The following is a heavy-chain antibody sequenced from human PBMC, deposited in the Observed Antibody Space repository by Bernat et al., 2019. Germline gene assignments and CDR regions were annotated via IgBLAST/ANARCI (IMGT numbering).Heavy chain of an antibody. D-gene: IGHD2-21*02. J-gene: IGHJ2*01. V-gene: IGHV3-21*05. CDR1: GFTFSSYG. Sequence: EVQLVESGGGLVNPGGSLRVSCAGSGFTFSSYGMNWVRQAPGKGLEWVSYISTSGTYIYYADSVRGRFTISRDNAKNSLYLQMNILRAEDTAIYYCARDLTALRTWYLDLWGRGTMVTVSS. CDR2: ISTSGTYI. CDR3: ARDLTALRTWYLDL.